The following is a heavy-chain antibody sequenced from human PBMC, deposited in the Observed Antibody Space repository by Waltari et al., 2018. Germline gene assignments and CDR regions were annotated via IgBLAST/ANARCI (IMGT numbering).Heavy chain of an antibody. CDR3: GRIAFGDDGGYVQH. V-gene: IGHV4-39*01. Sequence: QLQLQESGPGLVKPSETLSLTCTVSGGSISTNYNWGWMRQSPGKGLEWLGNAQYRGSTFDNPSLNSRGTISLDTWKNQLSLRLSSVTAADTAVYFCGRIAFGDDGGYVQHWGQGTLVTVSS. CDR1: GGSISTNYN. CDR2: AQYRGST. J-gene: IGHJ1*01. D-gene: IGHD4-17*01.